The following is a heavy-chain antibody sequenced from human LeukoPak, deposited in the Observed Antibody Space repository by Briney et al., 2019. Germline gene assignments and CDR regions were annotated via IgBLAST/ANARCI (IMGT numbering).Heavy chain of an antibody. CDR1: GYTFTGYY. CDR3: ARGQVNRLLWFGESLSNINPFDS. D-gene: IGHD3-10*01. Sequence: ASVEVSCKASGYTFTGYYIHWVQQAPGQGLEWMGWINSNTGGTDYAQNFQGRVTMTRDTSINTAYMELSSLKSDDTAVYYCARGQVNRLLWFGESLSNINPFDSWGQGTLVTVSS. V-gene: IGHV1-2*02. J-gene: IGHJ4*02. CDR2: INSNTGGT.